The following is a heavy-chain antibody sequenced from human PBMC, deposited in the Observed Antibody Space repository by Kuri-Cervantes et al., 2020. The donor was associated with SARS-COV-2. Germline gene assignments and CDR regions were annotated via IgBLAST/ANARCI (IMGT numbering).Heavy chain of an antibody. V-gene: IGHV3-15*01. J-gene: IGHJ4*02. Sequence: GGSLRLSCTVSGYSISSGYYWGWIRQPPGKGLEWVGRIKSRTDGGTTDYAAPVKGRFTISRDDSKNTLYLQMNSLKTEDTAVYYCTTLLLGYWGQGTLVTDSS. CDR2: IKSRTDGGTT. CDR1: GYSISSGYY. D-gene: IGHD2/OR15-2a*01. CDR3: TTLLLGY.